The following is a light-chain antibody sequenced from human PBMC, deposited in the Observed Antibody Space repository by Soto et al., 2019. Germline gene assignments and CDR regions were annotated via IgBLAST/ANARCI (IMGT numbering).Light chain of an antibody. J-gene: IGLJ2*01. CDR1: SSNIGAGYD. Sequence: QSVLTQPPSVSGAPGQRVTISCTGSSSNIGAGYDVHWYQQLPGTAPKLLIYGNSNRPSGVPDRFSGSKSGTSASLAITGLQAVDEADYSCQSCCSSLGGVVFGGGTKLTVL. CDR3: QSCCSSLGGVV. V-gene: IGLV1-40*01. CDR2: GNS.